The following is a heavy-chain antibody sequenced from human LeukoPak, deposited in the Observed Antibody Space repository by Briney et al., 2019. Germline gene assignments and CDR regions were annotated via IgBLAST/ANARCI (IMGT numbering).Heavy chain of an antibody. V-gene: IGHV3-11*04. CDR2: ISPGGNTI. D-gene: IGHD3-22*01. CDR3: AKDDSSGLFDY. CDR1: GFTFSDYY. Sequence: GRSLRLSCAASGFTFSDYYMSWIRQAPGKGLEWVAYISPGGNTIYYADSVKGRFTISRDNSKNTLYLQMNSLRAEDTAVYYCAKDDSSGLFDYWGQGTLVTVSS. J-gene: IGHJ4*02.